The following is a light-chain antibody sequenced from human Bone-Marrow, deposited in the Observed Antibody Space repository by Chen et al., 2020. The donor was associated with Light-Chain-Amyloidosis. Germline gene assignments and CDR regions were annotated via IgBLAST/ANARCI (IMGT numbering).Light chain of an antibody. CDR1: SSDVGGYNY. V-gene: IGLV2-8*01. CDR3: RSYGGSNNLL. CDR2: EVT. Sequence: QSALTQPPSASGSPGQPVTLSCAGTSSDVGGYNYISWYQQHPGIAPKLMIYEVTKRPSGVPDRFSGSKSGNTASLTVSGLQAEDEADYYCRSYGGSNNLLFGGGTKVTIL. J-gene: IGLJ2*01.